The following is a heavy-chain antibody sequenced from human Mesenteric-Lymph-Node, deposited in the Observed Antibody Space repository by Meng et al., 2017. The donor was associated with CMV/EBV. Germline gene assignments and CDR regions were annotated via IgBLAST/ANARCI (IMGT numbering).Heavy chain of an antibody. Sequence: GESLKISCAASGFTFSRCWMHWVRQVPGKGLVWVSRINNDGSSTNYADSVKGRFTISRDNSKNTLYLQMNSLRAEDTAVYYCARGWGYFDYWGQGTLVTVSS. D-gene: IGHD7-27*01. V-gene: IGHV3-74*01. J-gene: IGHJ4*02. CDR2: INNDGSST. CDR1: GFTFSRCW. CDR3: ARGWGYFDY.